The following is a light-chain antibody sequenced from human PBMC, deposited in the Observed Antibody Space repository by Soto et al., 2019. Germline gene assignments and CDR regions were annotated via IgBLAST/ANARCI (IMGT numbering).Light chain of an antibody. V-gene: IGLV2-18*02. CDR1: SRDVGSYNR. CDR3: SSYTSTSTYV. CDR2: EVN. J-gene: IGLJ1*01. Sequence: QSVLTQPPSVSGSPGQSVTISCTGTSRDVGSYNRVSWYQQPPGTAPKLMIYEVNNRPSGVPDRFSGSKSGNTASLTISGLQAEDEADYYCSSYTSTSTYVFGTGTKLTVL.